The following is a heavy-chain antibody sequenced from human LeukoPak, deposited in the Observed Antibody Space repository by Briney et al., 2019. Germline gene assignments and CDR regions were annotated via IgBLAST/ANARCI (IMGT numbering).Heavy chain of an antibody. Sequence: GGSLRLSCAASGFTVSSDYMSWVRQPPGKGLEWVSVIYSGGSTNYADSVKGRFTISRDNSKNTLYLQMNSLRAEDTAVYYCAVTYYYDSSGYPKPYNFDYWGQGTLVTVSS. CDR3: AVTYYYDSSGYPKPYNFDY. J-gene: IGHJ4*02. CDR2: IYSGGST. CDR1: GFTVSSDY. D-gene: IGHD3-22*01. V-gene: IGHV3-53*05.